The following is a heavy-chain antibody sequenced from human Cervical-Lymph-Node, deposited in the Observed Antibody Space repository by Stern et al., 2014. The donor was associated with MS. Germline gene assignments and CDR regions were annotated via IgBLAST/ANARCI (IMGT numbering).Heavy chain of an antibody. J-gene: IGHJ6*02. CDR2: IYYSGTT. D-gene: IGHD2-2*01. Sequence: QLQLQESGPGLVKPSQTLSLTCTESGGSISSDNYYWTWIRQHPGQGLEWIGHIYYSGTTYYNPSLKSRVSITVDTSKNLFSLRLSSVTAADTAVYYCARDHFTTSLDVWGHGTTVTVS. V-gene: IGHV4-31*03. CDR3: ARDHFTTSLDV. CDR1: GGSISSDNYY.